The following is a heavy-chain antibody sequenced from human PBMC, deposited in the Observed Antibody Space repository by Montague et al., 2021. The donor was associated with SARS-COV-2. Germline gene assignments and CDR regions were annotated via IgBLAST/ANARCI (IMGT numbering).Heavy chain of an antibody. Sequence: CAISGDSVSSNIATWNWIRQSPSRGLEWLGRTYYRSKWYNDYAESVKSRITNDPDTSKHQFSLHLNSVTPEDTAVYYCARIPVGSKYYFDFWGQGTLVTVSS. D-gene: IGHD2-2*01. J-gene: IGHJ4*02. V-gene: IGHV6-1*01. CDR3: ARIPVGSKYYFDF. CDR2: TYYRSKWYN. CDR1: GDSVSSNIAT.